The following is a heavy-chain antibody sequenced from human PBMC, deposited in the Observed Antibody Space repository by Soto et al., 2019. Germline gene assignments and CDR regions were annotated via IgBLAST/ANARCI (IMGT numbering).Heavy chain of an antibody. J-gene: IGHJ4*02. CDR3: ARDFSPRTADYDYVWGSYDY. CDR2: INPNSGGT. D-gene: IGHD3-16*01. V-gene: IGHV1-2*02. Sequence: ASVKVSCKASGYTFTGYYMHWVRQAPGQGLEWMGWINPNSGGTNYAQKFQGRVTMTRDTSISTAYMELSRLRSDDTAVYYCARDFSPRTADYDYVWGSYDYWGQGTLVTVSS. CDR1: GYTFTGYY.